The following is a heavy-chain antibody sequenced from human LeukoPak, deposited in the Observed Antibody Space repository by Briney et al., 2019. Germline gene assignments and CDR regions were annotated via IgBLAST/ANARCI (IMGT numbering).Heavy chain of an antibody. D-gene: IGHD3/OR15-3a*01. CDR2: IIPIFGTA. J-gene: IGHJ4*02. V-gene: IGHV1-69*13. CDR3: SRVLDDSPTEYYFDY. Sequence: SVKVSCKASGGTFISYAISWVRQAPGQGLEWMGGIIPIFGTANYAQKFQGRVTITADESTSTAYMELSSLRSEDTAVYYCSRVLDDSPTEYYFDYWGRGPLVTVSS. CDR1: GGTFISYA.